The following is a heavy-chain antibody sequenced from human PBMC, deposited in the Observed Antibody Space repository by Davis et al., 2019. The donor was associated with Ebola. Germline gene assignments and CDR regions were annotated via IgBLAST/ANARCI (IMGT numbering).Heavy chain of an antibody. Sequence: GSLRLSCTVSGGSISSYYWSWILQPPGKGLEWIGEITHSGSTNYNPSLKSRVTISVDTSKNQFSLKLSSVTAADTAVYYCASDTTGTTRLEAFDIWGQGTMVTVSS. CDR3: ASDTTGTTRLEAFDI. V-gene: IGHV4-34*01. J-gene: IGHJ3*02. D-gene: IGHD1-1*01. CDR2: ITHSGST. CDR1: GGSISSYY.